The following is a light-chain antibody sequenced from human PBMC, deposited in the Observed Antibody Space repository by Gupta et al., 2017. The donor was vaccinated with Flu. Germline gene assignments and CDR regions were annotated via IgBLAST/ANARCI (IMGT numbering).Light chain of an antibody. J-gene: IGKJ1*01. Sequence: EKATISSWGSKRHDRYLVGYQQRPGQAPRRLIYDEANSGASSLAGLCGGGSGTDFFLTTSSLEADDVAPIYCQQRRLWPPWTFGQGTKVEIK. CDR2: DEA. V-gene: IGKV3-11*01. CDR1: KRHDRY. CDR3: QQRRLWPPWT.